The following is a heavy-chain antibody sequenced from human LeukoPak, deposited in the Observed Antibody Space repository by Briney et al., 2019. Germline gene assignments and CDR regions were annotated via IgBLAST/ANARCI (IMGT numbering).Heavy chain of an antibody. CDR2: IYYSGST. J-gene: IGHJ4*02. CDR1: GGSISSGGYY. D-gene: IGHD3-22*01. CDR3: AREGLPSSGLDY. Sequence: SSETLSLTCTVSGGSISSGGYYWSWIRQHPGKGLEWIEYIYYSGSTYYNPSLKSRVTISVDTSKNQFSLKLSSVTAADTAVYYCAREGLPSSGLDYWGQGTLVTVSS. V-gene: IGHV4-31*03.